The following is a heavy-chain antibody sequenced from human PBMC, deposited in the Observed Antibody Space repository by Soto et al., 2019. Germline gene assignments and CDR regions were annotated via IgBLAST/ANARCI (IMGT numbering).Heavy chain of an antibody. Sequence: VGSLRLSCAPSGFTFRDYAMSWVRQAPGKGLEWVSTISGGGFDTHYADSVKGRFTISRDNVKDTLYIQMNNLRVEDTAVYYCAKAPSTGSADYWGQGTLVTVSS. J-gene: IGHJ4*02. D-gene: IGHD3-9*01. CDR1: GFTFRDYA. CDR3: AKAPSTGSADY. V-gene: IGHV3-23*01. CDR2: ISGGGFDT.